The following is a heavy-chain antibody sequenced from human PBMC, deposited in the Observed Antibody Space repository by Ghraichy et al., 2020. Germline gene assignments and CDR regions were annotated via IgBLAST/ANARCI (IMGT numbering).Heavy chain of an antibody. CDR2: INHSGST. CDR3: ARGLGMYYDFWSGTQTKYYFDY. V-gene: IGHV4-34*01. Sequence: SETLSLTCAVYGGSFSGYYWSWIRQPPGKGLEWIGEINHSGSTNYNPSLKSRVTISVDTSKNQFSLKLSSVTAADTAVYYCARGLGMYYDFWSGTQTKYYFDYWGQGTLVTVSS. J-gene: IGHJ4*02. CDR1: GGSFSGYY. D-gene: IGHD3-3*01.